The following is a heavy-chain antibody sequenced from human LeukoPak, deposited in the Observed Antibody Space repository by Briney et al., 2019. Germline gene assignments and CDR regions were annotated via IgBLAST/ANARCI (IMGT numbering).Heavy chain of an antibody. Sequence: PGGSLRLSCAASGFTFSGYWMNWVRQTPGKGLEWVANINHKGSEIYSVESRFTISRDNAKNSLFLQMNSLRVEDTGVYYCARWIGGFDYWGQGALVTVSS. CDR3: ARWIGGFDY. CDR1: GFTFSGYW. CDR2: INHKGSEI. V-gene: IGHV3-7*01. D-gene: IGHD3-10*01. J-gene: IGHJ4*02.